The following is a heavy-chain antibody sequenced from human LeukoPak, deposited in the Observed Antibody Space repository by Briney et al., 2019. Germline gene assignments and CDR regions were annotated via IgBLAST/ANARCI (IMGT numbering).Heavy chain of an antibody. D-gene: IGHD3-10*01. CDR3: ATDGSGSHEWYYYYGMDV. CDR1: GYTLTELS. V-gene: IGHV1-24*01. Sequence: GASVKVSCKVSGYTLTELSMHWVRQAPGKGLEWMGGFDPEDGETIYAQKFQGRVTMTEDTSTDTAYMVLSSLRSEDTAVYYCATDGSGSHEWYYYYGMDVWGQGTTVTVSS. J-gene: IGHJ6*02. CDR2: FDPEDGET.